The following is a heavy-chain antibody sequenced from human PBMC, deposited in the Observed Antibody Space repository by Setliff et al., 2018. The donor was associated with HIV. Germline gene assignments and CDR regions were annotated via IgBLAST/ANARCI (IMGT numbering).Heavy chain of an antibody. CDR1: GGSISTFY. Sequence: SETLSLTCTVSGGSISTFYWSWIRQPPGKGLEWIGYIYYSGRTNYNPSLDSRVTMSVDTSKNQFSLRLSSVTVADTAVYYCAGMFFYGSGSKSDFDYWGQGTQVTVSS. D-gene: IGHD3-10*01. CDR3: AGMFFYGSGSKSDFDY. CDR2: IYYSGRT. V-gene: IGHV4-59*12. J-gene: IGHJ4*02.